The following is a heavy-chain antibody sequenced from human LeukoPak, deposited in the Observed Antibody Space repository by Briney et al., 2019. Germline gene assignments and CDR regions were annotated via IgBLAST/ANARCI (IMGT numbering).Heavy chain of an antibody. CDR2: ISGSGGST. Sequence: GGSLRLSCAASGFTFSSYAMSWVRQAPGKGLEWVSTISGSGGSTYYADSVKGRFTISRDNSKNTLYLQMNSLRAEDTAVYYCAKDPTIFGVGYYYGMDVWGQGTTVIVSS. V-gene: IGHV3-23*01. D-gene: IGHD3-3*01. CDR3: AKDPTIFGVGYYYGMDV. J-gene: IGHJ6*02. CDR1: GFTFSSYA.